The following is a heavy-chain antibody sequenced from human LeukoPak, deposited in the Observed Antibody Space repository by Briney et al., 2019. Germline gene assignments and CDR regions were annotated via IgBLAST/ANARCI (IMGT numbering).Heavy chain of an antibody. CDR2: TYYRSKWSN. J-gene: IGHJ3*02. V-gene: IGHV6-1*01. Sequence: SQTLSLTCAISGDSVSSNSAAWNWIRQSPSRGLEWLGRTYYRSKWSNDYAVSVKSRITIKPDTSKNQFSLQLNSVTPEDTAVYYCARGIEEPSRRGDAIDIWGQGTMVTVSS. CDR3: ARGIEEPSRRGDAIDI. CDR1: GDSVSSNSAA. D-gene: IGHD2-2*01.